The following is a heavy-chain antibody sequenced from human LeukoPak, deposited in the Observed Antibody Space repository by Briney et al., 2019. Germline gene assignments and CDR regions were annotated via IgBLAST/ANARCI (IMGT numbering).Heavy chain of an antibody. V-gene: IGHV1-2*06. J-gene: IGHJ6*02. D-gene: IGHD1-26*01. CDR1: GYTFTGYY. Sequence: ASVKVSCKASGYTFTGYYMHWVRQAPGQGLEWMGRINPNSGGTNYAQKFQGRVTMTRDTSISTAYMELSRLRSDDTAVYYCARSPTSAAYYYYGMDVWGQGTTVTVSS. CDR3: ARSPTSAAYYYYGMDV. CDR2: INPNSGGT.